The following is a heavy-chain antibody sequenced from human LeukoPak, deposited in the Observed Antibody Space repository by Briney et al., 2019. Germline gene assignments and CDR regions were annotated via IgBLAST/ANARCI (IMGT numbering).Heavy chain of an antibody. CDR2: IWYDGSNK. D-gene: IGHD3-16*02. CDR3: AKVFPIVTEYYYYMDV. J-gene: IGHJ6*03. Sequence: GRSLRLSCAASGFTFSSYGMHWVRQAPGKGLEWVAVIWYDGSNKYYADSVKGRFTISRDNSKNTLYLQMNSLRAEDTAVYYCAKVFPIVTEYYYYMDVWGEGTTVTVSS. CDR1: GFTFSSYG. V-gene: IGHV3-33*06.